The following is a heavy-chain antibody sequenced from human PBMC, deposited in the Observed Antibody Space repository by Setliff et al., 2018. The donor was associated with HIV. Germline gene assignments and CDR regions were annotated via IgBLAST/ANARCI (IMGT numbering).Heavy chain of an antibody. J-gene: IGHJ3*02. CDR1: GGSISSGGYS. Sequence: SETLSLTCAVSGGSISSGGYSWSWIRQPPGTGLGWIGSIYYSGSTYYNPSLKSRVTISVDTSKNQFSLKLSSVTAADTAVYYCARHMASTYYYDSSGYLGSPGAFDIWGQGTMVTVSS. V-gene: IGHV4-39*01. CDR2: IYYSGST. CDR3: ARHMASTYYYDSSGYLGSPGAFDI. D-gene: IGHD3-22*01.